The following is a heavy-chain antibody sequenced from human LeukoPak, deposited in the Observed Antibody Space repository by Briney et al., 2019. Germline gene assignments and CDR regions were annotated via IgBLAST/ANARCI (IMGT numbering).Heavy chain of an antibody. J-gene: IGHJ5*01. V-gene: IGHV3-23*01. Sequence: QPGGSLRLSCAASGFAISVYAMSWLRQPPGKGLEWVSTINANSGTTSYAASVRGRFTISRDNSKNTLYLQLNTLRADDTATYYCAKPISGGLAVTADWFHPWGQGTLVVVSS. CDR2: INANSGTT. D-gene: IGHD6-19*01. CDR3: AKPISGGLAVTADWFHP. CDR1: GFAISVYA.